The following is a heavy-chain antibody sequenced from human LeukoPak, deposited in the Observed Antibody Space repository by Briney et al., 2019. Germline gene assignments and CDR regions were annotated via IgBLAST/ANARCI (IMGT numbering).Heavy chain of an antibody. D-gene: IGHD6-6*01. CDR3: ARVAYSSSYRRQLQMYYFDY. V-gene: IGHV3-20*01. J-gene: IGHJ4*02. Sequence: PGGSLRLSCAASGFTFHDYGMSWVRQAPGKGLEWVSGINCDGGSTGYADSVKGRFTITRDSSKNSLYLQMNSLGAEDTALYHCARVAYSSSYRRQLQMYYFDYWGQGTLVIASP. CDR1: GFTFHDYG. CDR2: INCDGGST.